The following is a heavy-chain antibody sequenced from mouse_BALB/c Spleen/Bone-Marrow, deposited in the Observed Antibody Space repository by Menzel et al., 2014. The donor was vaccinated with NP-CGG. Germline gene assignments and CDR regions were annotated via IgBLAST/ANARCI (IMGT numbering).Heavy chain of an antibody. Sequence: EVQLQQSGGGLVQPGGSLKVSCAASGFDFSRFWMSWVRQVPGKGLEWIGEINPDSSTINYTPSLKDKFIISRDSAKNTLYLQMSKVRSEDTALYYCARRYGSSYRYWYFDVWGAGTTVTVSS. V-gene: IGHV4-1*02. CDR3: ARRYGSSYRYWYFDV. CDR1: GFDFSRFW. D-gene: IGHD1-1*01. J-gene: IGHJ1*01. CDR2: INPDSSTI.